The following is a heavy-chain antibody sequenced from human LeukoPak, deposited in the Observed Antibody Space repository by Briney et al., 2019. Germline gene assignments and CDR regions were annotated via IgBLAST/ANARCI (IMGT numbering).Heavy chain of an antibody. J-gene: IGHJ4*02. CDR1: GFTFNSYA. D-gene: IGHD1-26*01. CDR3: AKPLGGSYLFDR. CDR2: IEVGGAIT. Sequence: PGESLRLFCAASGFTFNSYAMMGLRRPPGKGREWVSTIEVGGAITHYAASVKGRFTISRDTSKKILYLQMDSLRPEDTAVYYCAKPLGGSYLFDRWGQGTLVTVSS. V-gene: IGHV3-23*01.